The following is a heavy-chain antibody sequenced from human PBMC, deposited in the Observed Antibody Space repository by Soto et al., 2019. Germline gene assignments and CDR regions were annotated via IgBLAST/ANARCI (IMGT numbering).Heavy chain of an antibody. J-gene: IGHJ4*02. D-gene: IGHD1-26*01. V-gene: IGHV3-30-3*01. CDR1: GFTFSSYA. CDR2: ISYDGSNK. Sequence: QVPLVESGGGVVQPGRSLRLSCAASGFTFSSYAMHWVRQAPGKGLEWVAVISYDGSNKYYADSVKGRFTISRDNSKNTLYLQMNSLRAEDTAVYYCARDETRENYFDYWGQGTLVTVSS. CDR3: ARDETRENYFDY.